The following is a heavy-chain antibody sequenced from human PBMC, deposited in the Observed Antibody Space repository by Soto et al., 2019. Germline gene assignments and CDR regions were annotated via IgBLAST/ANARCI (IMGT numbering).Heavy chain of an antibody. CDR3: AGLAGKGASATGRGPFDY. V-gene: IGHV1-3*01. CDR2: INAGNGNT. J-gene: IGHJ4*02. Sequence: VKVSCKASGYTFTSYAMHWVRQAPGQRLEWMGWINAGNGNTKYSQKFQGRVTITRDTSASTAYMELSSLRSEDTAVYYCAGLAGKGASATGRGPFDYWGQGTLVTVSS. D-gene: IGHD2-15*01. CDR1: GYTFTSYA.